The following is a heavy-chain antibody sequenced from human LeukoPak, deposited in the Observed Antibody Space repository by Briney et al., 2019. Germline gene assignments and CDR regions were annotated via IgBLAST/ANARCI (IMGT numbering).Heavy chain of an antibody. CDR3: AAAPYYYGSGSYYFPDY. Sequence: ASVKVSCKASGYTFTGYYMHWVRQAPGQGLEWMGWINPNSGGTNYAQKFQGRVTMTRDTSISTAYMELSSLRSEDTAVYYCAAAPYYYGSGSYYFPDYWGQGTLVTVSS. CDR2: INPNSGGT. CDR1: GYTFTGYY. J-gene: IGHJ4*02. V-gene: IGHV1-2*02. D-gene: IGHD3-10*01.